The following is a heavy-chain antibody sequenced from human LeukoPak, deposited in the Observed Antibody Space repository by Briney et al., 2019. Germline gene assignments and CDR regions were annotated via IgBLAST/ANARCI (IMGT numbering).Heavy chain of an antibody. CDR1: GYTFTSYA. Sequence: ASVKVSCKASGYTFTSYAMNWVRQAPGQGLEWMGWINTNTGSPTYAQGFTGRFVFSLDTSVSTACLQISSLKAEDTAVYYCARDPNLWFAPNWLGYYYYMDVWGKGTTVTVSS. D-gene: IGHD3-10*01. J-gene: IGHJ6*03. CDR2: INTNTGSP. V-gene: IGHV7-4-1*02. CDR3: ARDPNLWFAPNWLGYYYYMDV.